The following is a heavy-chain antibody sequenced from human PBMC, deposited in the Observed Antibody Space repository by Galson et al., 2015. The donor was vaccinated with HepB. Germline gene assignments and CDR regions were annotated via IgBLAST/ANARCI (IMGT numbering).Heavy chain of an antibody. CDR1: GFTFSSYA. D-gene: IGHD3-9*01. CDR2: ISSSGSTI. J-gene: IGHJ3*02. Sequence: SLRLSCAASGFTFSSYAMHWVRQAPGKGLEWVSYISSSGSTIYYADSVKGRFTISRDNAKNSLYLQMNSLRAEDTAVYYCARGGRYVDWLFKERYAFDIWGQGTMVTVSS. V-gene: IGHV3-48*03. CDR3: ARGGRYVDWLFKERYAFDI.